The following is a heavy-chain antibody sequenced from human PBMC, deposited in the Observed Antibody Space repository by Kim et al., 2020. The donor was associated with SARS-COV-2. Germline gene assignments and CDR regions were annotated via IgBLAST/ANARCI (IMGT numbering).Heavy chain of an antibody. J-gene: IGHJ4*02. CDR1: GFTFSDYG. D-gene: IGHD3-22*01. V-gene: IGHV3-33*01. CDR2: IWNDGSNK. CDR3: ARGGGVYDTSLLFDY. Sequence: GGSLRLSCAASGFTFSDYGMHWVRQAPGKGLEWVAVIWNDGSNKYYADSVKGRFTISRDNSENTLYLQMDSLRAEDTAVYYCARGGGVYDTSLLFDYWGQRTLGTAS.